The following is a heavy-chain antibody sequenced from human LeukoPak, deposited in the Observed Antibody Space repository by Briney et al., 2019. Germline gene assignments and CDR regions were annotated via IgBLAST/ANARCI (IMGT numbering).Heavy chain of an antibody. J-gene: IGHJ4*02. CDR2: IWYDGSNK. CDR3: ARDDRAAAGPFDY. CDR1: GFTFSSYG. Sequence: GGSLRLSCAASGFTFSSYGIHWVRQAPGKGLEWVAVIWYDGSNKYYADSVKGRFTISRDNSKNTLYLQVNSLRAEDTAVYYCARDDRAAAGPFDYWGQGTLVTVSS. V-gene: IGHV3-33*01. D-gene: IGHD6-13*01.